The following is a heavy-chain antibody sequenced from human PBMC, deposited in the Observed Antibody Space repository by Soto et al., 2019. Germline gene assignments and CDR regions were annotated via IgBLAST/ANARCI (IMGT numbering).Heavy chain of an antibody. Sequence: GGSLRLSCAASGFPFSDSYMAWIRQAPGKGLEEIATISSTGSTPYYADSVKGRFTISRDNAQNSLHLEMNNLRAEDTAVYYCARGQQLVANWLDPWGQGILVTVSS. V-gene: IGHV3-11*01. CDR1: GFPFSDSY. J-gene: IGHJ5*02. CDR2: ISSTGSTP. CDR3: ARGQQLVANWLDP. D-gene: IGHD6-6*01.